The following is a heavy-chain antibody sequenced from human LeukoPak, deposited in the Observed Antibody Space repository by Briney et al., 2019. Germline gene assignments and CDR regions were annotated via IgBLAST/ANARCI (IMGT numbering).Heavy chain of an antibody. Sequence: GGSLRLSCAASGFTFNSYWMHWVRQAPGRGLVWVLRISSDESSTSYADSVKGRFTISRDNTKNTLYLQMNSLRVEDTAVYYCARAHAVAGTNWFDPWGQGTLVTVSS. D-gene: IGHD6-19*01. V-gene: IGHV3-74*01. J-gene: IGHJ5*02. CDR3: ARAHAVAGTNWFDP. CDR1: GFTFNSYW. CDR2: ISSDESST.